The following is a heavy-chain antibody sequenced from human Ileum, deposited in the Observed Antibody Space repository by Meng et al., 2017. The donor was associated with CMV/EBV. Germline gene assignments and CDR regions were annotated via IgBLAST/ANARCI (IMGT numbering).Heavy chain of an antibody. D-gene: IGHD5-18*01. V-gene: IGHV4-59*01. CDR1: GGSISTYY. Sequence: GSLRLSCTVSGGSISTYYWSWIRQPPGKGLEWIGYIFYSGTTNYNPSLKGRVTISLDTSNNHFSLTMRSVTAADTAVYYCARVVDTAMNNWFDPWGQGTPVTVSS. CDR3: ARVVDTAMNNWFDP. J-gene: IGHJ5*02. CDR2: IFYSGTT.